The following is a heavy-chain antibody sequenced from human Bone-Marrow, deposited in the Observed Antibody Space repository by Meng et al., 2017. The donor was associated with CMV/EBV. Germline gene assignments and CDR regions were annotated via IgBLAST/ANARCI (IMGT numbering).Heavy chain of an antibody. V-gene: IGHV4-59*01. Sequence: SETLSLTCTVSGGSISSYYWRWIRQPPGKGLEWIGYIYYRGSTNYNPSLKSRVTISVDTSKNQFSLELSSVTAADTAVYHCARGYCCSTSCYANLLDYWGQGTMVTVSS. CDR2: IYYRGST. J-gene: IGHJ4*02. CDR3: ARGYCCSTSCYANLLDY. CDR1: GGSISSYY. D-gene: IGHD2-2*01.